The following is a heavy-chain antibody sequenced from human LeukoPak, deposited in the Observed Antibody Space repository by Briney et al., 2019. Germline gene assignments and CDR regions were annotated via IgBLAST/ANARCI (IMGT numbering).Heavy chain of an antibody. V-gene: IGHV4-59*01. D-gene: IGHD2-2*01. Sequence: SETLSLTCTVSGGSISSYYWSWIRQPPGKGLEWIGYIYYSGSTNYNPSLKSRVTISVDTSKNQFSLKLSSVTAADTAVYYCARGYCSTSCYWGYYYYMDVWGKGTTVTVSS. CDR1: GGSISSYY. CDR2: IYYSGST. J-gene: IGHJ6*03. CDR3: ARGYCSTSCYWGYYYYMDV.